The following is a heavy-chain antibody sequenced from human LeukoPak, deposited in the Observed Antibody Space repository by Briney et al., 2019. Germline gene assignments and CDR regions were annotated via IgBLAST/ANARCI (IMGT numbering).Heavy chain of an antibody. V-gene: IGHV3-21*01. CDR3: ARAYGDYSDDAFDI. Sequence: PGGSLRLSCAASGFTFSSYSMNWVRQAPGKGLEWVSSISSSSSYIYYADSVKGRFTISRDNAKNSLYLQMNSLRAEDTAVYYCARAYGDYSDDAFDIWGQGAMVTVSS. D-gene: IGHD4-17*01. CDR1: GFTFSSYS. CDR2: ISSSSSYI. J-gene: IGHJ3*02.